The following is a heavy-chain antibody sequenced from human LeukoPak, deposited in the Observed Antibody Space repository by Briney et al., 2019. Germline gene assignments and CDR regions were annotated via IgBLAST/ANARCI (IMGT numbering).Heavy chain of an antibody. Sequence: PGGSLRLSCAASGFTFSSYWMSRVRQAPGKGLEWVANIKQDGSEKYYVDSVKGRFTISRDNAKNSLYLQMNSLRAEDTAVYYCARAPTSPKLWFGPDYWGQGTLVTVSS. J-gene: IGHJ4*02. CDR3: ARAPTSPKLWFGPDY. CDR2: IKQDGSEK. V-gene: IGHV3-7*01. CDR1: GFTFSSYW. D-gene: IGHD3-10*01.